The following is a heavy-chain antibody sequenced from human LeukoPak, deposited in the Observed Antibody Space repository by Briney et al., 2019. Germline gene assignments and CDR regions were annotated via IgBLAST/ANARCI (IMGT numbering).Heavy chain of an antibody. J-gene: IGHJ3*02. D-gene: IGHD2-2*02. CDR3: ARAIRKDRAFDI. Sequence: SETLSLTCTVSGYSISSGYYWGWIRQPPGKGLEWIGSVYHSGSTFYSPSLKSRVTVSVDTSKNQFSLKLSSVTAADTAVYYCARAIRKDRAFDIWGQGTMVTVSS. V-gene: IGHV4-38-2*02. CDR2: VYHSGST. CDR1: GYSISSGYY.